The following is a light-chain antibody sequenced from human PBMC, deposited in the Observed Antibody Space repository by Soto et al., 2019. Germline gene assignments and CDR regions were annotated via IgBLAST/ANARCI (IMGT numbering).Light chain of an antibody. Sequence: EIRMTQSPSTLSASVGDKVTFTCRASQFIYNWVAWYQHKPGKAPKLLIYKASSLQSGIPSRFSASGSGTAFTLTISNLQPDDSATYYCQQCSSDPFTFGQGTKLEI. V-gene: IGKV1-5*03. CDR3: QQCSSDPFT. CDR1: QFIYNW. CDR2: KAS. J-gene: IGKJ2*01.